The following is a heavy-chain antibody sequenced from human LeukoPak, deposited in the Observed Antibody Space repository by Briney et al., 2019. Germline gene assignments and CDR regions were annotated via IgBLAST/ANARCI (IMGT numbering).Heavy chain of an antibody. CDR2: IYSGGST. V-gene: IGHV3-53*01. CDR3: ARMTAMGLNQDY. J-gene: IGHJ4*02. Sequence: PGGSLRLSCAASGLTVSKNYMSWVRQAPGKGLESVSVIYSGGSTYYADSVRGRFTISRDNSKNTLYLQMNSLRVEDTAVYYCARMTAMGLNQDYWGQGTLVTVSS. D-gene: IGHD5-18*01. CDR1: GLTVSKNY.